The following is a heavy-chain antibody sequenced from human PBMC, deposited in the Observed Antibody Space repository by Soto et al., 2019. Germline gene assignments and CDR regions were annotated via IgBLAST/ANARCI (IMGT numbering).Heavy chain of an antibody. Sequence: LSLTCAVSGASITGADSSWFWIRKPQGKGLEGIGYIAYIVDAYDNPSLRRRVTISANRSDKKICLRVKCVTGAATAVYFCARDFERFAIGPWGQGTSVTVSS. V-gene: IGHV4-31*11. CDR1: GASITGADSS. J-gene: IGHJ5*02. CDR3: ARDFERFAIGP. CDR2: IAYIVDA. D-gene: IGHD3-9*01.